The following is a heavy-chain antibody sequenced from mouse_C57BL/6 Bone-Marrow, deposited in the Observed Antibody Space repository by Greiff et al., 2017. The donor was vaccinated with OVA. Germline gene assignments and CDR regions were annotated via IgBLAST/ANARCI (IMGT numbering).Heavy chain of an antibody. CDR3: ARDRRYYYGSNPWFAY. Sequence: ESGPGLVKPSQSLSLTCSVTGYSITSGYYWNWIRQFPGNKLEWMGYISYDGSNNYNPSLKNRISITRDTSKNQFFLKLNSVTTEDTATYYCARDRRYYYGSNPWFAYWGQGTLVTVSA. V-gene: IGHV3-6*01. CDR1: GYSITSGYY. CDR2: ISYDGSN. J-gene: IGHJ3*01. D-gene: IGHD1-1*01.